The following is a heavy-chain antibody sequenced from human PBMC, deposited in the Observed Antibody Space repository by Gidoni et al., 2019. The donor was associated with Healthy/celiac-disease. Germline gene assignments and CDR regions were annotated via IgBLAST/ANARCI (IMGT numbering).Heavy chain of an antibody. CDR2: IYYSGST. V-gene: IGHV4-39*01. CDR1: GCSISSSSYY. D-gene: IGHD3-16*01. J-gene: IGHJ5*02. CDR3: ARQFLELGGNWFDP. Sequence: QLQLQESGPGLVKPSETLSLTCTVSGCSISSSSYYWGWIRQPPGKGLEWIGSIYYSGSTYYNPSLKSRVTISVDTSKNQFSLKLSSVTAADTAVYYCARQFLELGGNWFDPWGQGTLVTVSS.